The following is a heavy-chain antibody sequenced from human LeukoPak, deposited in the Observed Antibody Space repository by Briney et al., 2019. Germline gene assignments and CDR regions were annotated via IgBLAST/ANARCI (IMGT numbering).Heavy chain of an antibody. CDR2: INHSGST. CDR1: GGSFSGYY. D-gene: IGHD3-10*02. V-gene: IGHV4-34*01. CDR3: AGSYVSVY. Sequence: PSETLSLTCAVYGGSFSGYYWSWIRQPPGKGLEWIGEINHSGSTNYNPSLKSRVTISVDTSKNQFSLKLSSVTAADTAVYYCAGSYVSVYWGQGTLVTVSS. J-gene: IGHJ4*02.